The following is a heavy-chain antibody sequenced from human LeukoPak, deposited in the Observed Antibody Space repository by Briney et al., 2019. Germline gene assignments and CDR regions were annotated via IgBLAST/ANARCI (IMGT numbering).Heavy chain of an antibody. D-gene: IGHD2-2*01. Sequence: GGSLRLSCAVSGFTLSSYAMSWVRQAPGKGLEWVSAISGSGAGTYYADSVKGRFTISRDNSKNTLYLQMNSLRVEDTAVYYCAKNPGQHCSSTSCYVDYWGQGTLVTVSS. J-gene: IGHJ4*02. CDR3: AKNPGQHCSSTSCYVDY. V-gene: IGHV3-23*01. CDR1: GFTLSSYA. CDR2: ISGSGAGT.